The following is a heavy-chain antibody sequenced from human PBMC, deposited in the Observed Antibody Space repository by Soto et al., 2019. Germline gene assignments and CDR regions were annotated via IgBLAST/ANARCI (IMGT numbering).Heavy chain of an antibody. CDR1: GGSISSYY. Sequence: SETLSLTCTVSGGSISSYYWSWIRQPAVKGLEWIGRIYTSGSTNYNPSLKSRVTMSVDTSKNQFSLKLSSVTAADTAVYYCARGLAVAGTNWFDPWGQGTLVTVSS. V-gene: IGHV4-4*07. D-gene: IGHD6-19*01. J-gene: IGHJ5*02. CDR3: ARGLAVAGTNWFDP. CDR2: IYTSGST.